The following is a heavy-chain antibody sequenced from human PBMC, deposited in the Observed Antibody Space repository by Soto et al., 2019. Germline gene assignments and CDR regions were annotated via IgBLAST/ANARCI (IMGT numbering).Heavy chain of an antibody. CDR2: ISWNSGSI. V-gene: IGHV3-9*01. Sequence: EVQLVESGGGLVQPGRSLRLSCAASGFTFDDYAMHWVRQAPGKGLEWVSGISWNSGSIGYADSVKGRFTISRDNAKNSLYLQMNSLRAEDTALYYCAKDRGSSGWYWWDYWGQGTLVTVSS. D-gene: IGHD6-19*01. J-gene: IGHJ4*02. CDR1: GFTFDDYA. CDR3: AKDRGSSGWYWWDY.